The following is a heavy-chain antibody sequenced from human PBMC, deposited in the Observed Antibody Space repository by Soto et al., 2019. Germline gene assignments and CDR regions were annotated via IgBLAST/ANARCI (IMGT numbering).Heavy chain of an antibody. J-gene: IGHJ4*02. CDR3: ALRNGYSYGSYFDY. Sequence: GESLKISCNGSGYSFTIYWIGLVLQMPGKGLEWMWIIYPGDSDTRYSPSFQGQVTISADKSISTAYLQWSSLKASDTAMYYCALRNGYSYGSYFDYWGQGTLVTVSS. CDR1: GYSFTIYW. V-gene: IGHV5-51*01. CDR2: IYPGDSDT. D-gene: IGHD5-18*01.